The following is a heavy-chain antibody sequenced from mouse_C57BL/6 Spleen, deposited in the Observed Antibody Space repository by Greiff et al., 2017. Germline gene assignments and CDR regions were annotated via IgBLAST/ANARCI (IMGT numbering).Heavy chain of an antibody. V-gene: IGHV1-85*01. J-gene: IGHJ1*03. CDR1: GYTFTSYD. CDR2: IYPRDGST. Sequence: QVQLQQSGPELVKPGASVKLSCKASGYTFTSYDINWVKQRPGQGLEWIGWIYPRDGSTKYNEKFKGKATLTVDTSSSTAYMELHSLTSEDSAVYFCAKPLITTVDRYWYFDVWGTGTTVTVSS. CDR3: AKPLITTVDRYWYFDV. D-gene: IGHD1-1*01.